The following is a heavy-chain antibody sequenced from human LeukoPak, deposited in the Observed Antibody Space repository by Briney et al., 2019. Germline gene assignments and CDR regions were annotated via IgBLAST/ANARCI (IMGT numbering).Heavy chain of an antibody. CDR1: GTSMIDYY. CDR2: IYDNTNS. V-gene: IGHV4-4*07. D-gene: IGHD2-8*01. Sequence: SETLSLTCTVSGTSMIDYYWSWIRQPAGKGLQWIGRIYDNTNSDYNPSLKSRVTMFVDTSKNQFSLRLTSVTAADTATYYCARDQEAYCTSSSCFQFAPWGQGTLVIVSS. J-gene: IGHJ5*01. CDR3: ARDQEAYCTSSSCFQFAP.